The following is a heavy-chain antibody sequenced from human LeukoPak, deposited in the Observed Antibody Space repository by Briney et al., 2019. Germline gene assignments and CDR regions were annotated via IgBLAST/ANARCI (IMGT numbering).Heavy chain of an antibody. CDR3: ARAPLGYNWFDP. CDR2: INPKSGGT. CDR1: GYTFTGYY. D-gene: IGHD3-10*01. J-gene: IGHJ5*02. V-gene: IGHV1-2*02. Sequence: ASVKVSCKASGYTFTGYYMHWVRQAPGQGLEWVGWINPKSGGTTYARKFQGRATMTRDTSISTAYMELSRLRSDDTAVYYCARAPLGYNWFDPWGQGTLVTVSS.